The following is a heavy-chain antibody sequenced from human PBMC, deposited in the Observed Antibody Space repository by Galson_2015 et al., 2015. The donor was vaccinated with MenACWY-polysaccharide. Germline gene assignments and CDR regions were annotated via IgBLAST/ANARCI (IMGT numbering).Heavy chain of an antibody. CDR3: ARDPLWDRTVGFDY. CDR1: GFTFRSYW. Sequence: SLRLSCAASGFTFRSYWMHWVRRAPGKGLVWVSRISSDGSNTDYADSVKGRFTISRDNAKNTVYLQMNSLRADDTAVYYCARDPLWDRTVGFDYWGQGTLVTVSS. D-gene: IGHD3-16*01. CDR2: ISSDGSNT. J-gene: IGHJ4*02. V-gene: IGHV3-74*01.